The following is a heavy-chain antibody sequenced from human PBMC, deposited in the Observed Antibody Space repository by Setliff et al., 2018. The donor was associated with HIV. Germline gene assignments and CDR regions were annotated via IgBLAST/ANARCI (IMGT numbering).Heavy chain of an antibody. V-gene: IGHV1-69*13. D-gene: IGHD2-2*01. J-gene: IGHJ5*02. CDR3: ARGSKGEDGGSTICAS. Sequence: SVKVSCKASGYTFNTYGISWVRQAPGQGLEWMGGIIPIFGTANYAQKFQGRVTITADESTSTAYMELSSLRSEDTAVYYCARGSKGEDGGSTICASWGQGTLVTVSS. CDR2: IIPIFGTA. CDR1: GYTFNTYG.